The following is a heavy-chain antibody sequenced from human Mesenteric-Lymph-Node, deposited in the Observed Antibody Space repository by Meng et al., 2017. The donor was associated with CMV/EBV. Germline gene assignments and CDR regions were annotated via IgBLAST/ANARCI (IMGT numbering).Heavy chain of an antibody. D-gene: IGHD3-3*01. CDR2: ISSSGSTI. V-gene: IGHV3-11*01. CDR1: GFTFSDYY. CDR3: AKKYYDFWSGFEYFDH. J-gene: IGHJ4*02. Sequence: GGSLRLSCAASGFTFSDYYMSWIRQAPGKGLEWVSYISSSGSTIYYADSVKGRFTISRDNAKNSLYLQMNSLRAEDTAVYYCAKKYYDFWSGFEYFDHWGQGTLVTVSS.